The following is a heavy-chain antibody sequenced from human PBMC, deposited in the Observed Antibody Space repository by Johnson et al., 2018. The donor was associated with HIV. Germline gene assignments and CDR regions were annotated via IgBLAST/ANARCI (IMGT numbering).Heavy chain of an antibody. V-gene: IGHV3-30*02. CDR1: GFTFNNAW. J-gene: IGHJ3*02. Sequence: QVQLVESGGGVVQPGRALRLSCAASGFTFNNAWMGWVRQAPGKGLEWVTFIRYDGSNKYYADSVKGRFTISRDNSKNTLYLQMNSLRAEDTAVYYCTTRQQLEPGAFDIWGQGTMVTVSS. D-gene: IGHD6-13*01. CDR3: TTRQQLEPGAFDI. CDR2: IRYDGSNK.